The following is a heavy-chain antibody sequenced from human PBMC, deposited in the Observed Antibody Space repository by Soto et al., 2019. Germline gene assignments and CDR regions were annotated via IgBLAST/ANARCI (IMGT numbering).Heavy chain of an antibody. Sequence: QVQLVESGGGVVQPGRSLRLSCAASGFTFSSYAMHWVRQAPGKGLEWVAVISYDGSNKYYADSVKGRFTISRDNSKNTLYLQMNSLRAEDTAVYYCARESTGYSGSYFDYWGQGTLVTVSS. V-gene: IGHV3-30-3*01. J-gene: IGHJ4*02. D-gene: IGHD1-26*01. CDR3: ARESTGYSGSYFDY. CDR2: ISYDGSNK. CDR1: GFTFSSYA.